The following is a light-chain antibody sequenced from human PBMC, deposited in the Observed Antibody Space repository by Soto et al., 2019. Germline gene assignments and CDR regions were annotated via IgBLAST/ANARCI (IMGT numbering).Light chain of an antibody. J-gene: IGLJ2*01. Sequence: QSVLTQPPSASGSPGQSVTISCIGTSSDVGGYNYVSWYQQHPGKAPKLMIYEVSKRPSGVPDRFSGSKSGNTASLTVSGLQAEDKADYYCSSYAASNNLGVFGGGTQLTVL. CDR1: SSDVGGYNY. CDR2: EVS. V-gene: IGLV2-8*01. CDR3: SSYAASNNLGV.